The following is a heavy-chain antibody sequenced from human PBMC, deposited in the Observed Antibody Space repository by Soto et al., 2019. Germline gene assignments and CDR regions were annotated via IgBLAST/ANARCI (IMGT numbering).Heavy chain of an antibody. V-gene: IGHV3-23*01. CDR1: GFTFSSYA. J-gene: IGHJ5*02. D-gene: IGHD1-26*01. CDR3: AKGARELWCGNWFDP. CDR2: ISGGGGGT. Sequence: EVQLLESGGGLVQPGGSLRLSCAASGFTFSSYAMSWVRQAPGKGLEWVSAISGGGGGTYYADSVKGRFTISRDNSKNTLCLQMNSLRAEDTGVYYCAKGARELWCGNWFDPWGQGTLVTVSS.